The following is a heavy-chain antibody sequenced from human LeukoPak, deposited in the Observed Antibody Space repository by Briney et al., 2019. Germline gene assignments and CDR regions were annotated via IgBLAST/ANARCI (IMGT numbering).Heavy chain of an antibody. Sequence: GESLKISCKGSGYSFTTYWIAWVRQMPGKGLEWMGIIYPGDSDTRYSPTFQGQVTISADKSISTAFLQWSSLKASDTAMYYCARQQVAYYYYYGMDVWGKGTTVTVSS. V-gene: IGHV5-51*01. J-gene: IGHJ6*04. CDR2: IYPGDSDT. D-gene: IGHD2-15*01. CDR1: GYSFTTYW. CDR3: ARQQVAYYYYYGMDV.